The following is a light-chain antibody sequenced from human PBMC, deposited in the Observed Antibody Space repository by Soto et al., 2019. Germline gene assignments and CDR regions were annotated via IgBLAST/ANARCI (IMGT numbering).Light chain of an antibody. CDR2: AAS. J-gene: IGKJ1*01. V-gene: IGKV1-39*01. CDR1: QSISSY. CDR3: HQRQSWPRT. Sequence: PLAQSPSSLSAAIGDRVTITCRASQSISSYLNWYQQKPGKAPKLLIYAASSLQSGVPTRFSGSGSGTDFTLTISDVQPEDFAIYYCHQRQSWPRTCGQGTKV.